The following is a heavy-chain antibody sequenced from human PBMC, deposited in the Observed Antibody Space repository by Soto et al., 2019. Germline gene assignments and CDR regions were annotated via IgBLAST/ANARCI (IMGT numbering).Heavy chain of an antibody. CDR3: ASRRGYSYGAFRFDP. D-gene: IGHD5-18*01. V-gene: IGHV4-34*01. CDR1: GGSFSGYY. CDR2: INHSGST. J-gene: IGHJ5*02. Sequence: PSETLSLTCAVYGGSFSGYYWSWIRQPPGKGLEWIGEINHSGSTNYNPSLKSRVTISVDTSKNQFSLKLSSVTAADTAVYYRASRRGYSYGAFRFDPWGQGTLVTVSS.